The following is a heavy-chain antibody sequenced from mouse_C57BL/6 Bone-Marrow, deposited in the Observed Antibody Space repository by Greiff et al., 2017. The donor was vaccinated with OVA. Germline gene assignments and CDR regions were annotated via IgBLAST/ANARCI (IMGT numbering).Heavy chain of an antibody. Sequence: EVKLMESGPELVKPGASVKISCKASGYSFTDYNMNWVKQSNGKSLEWIGVINPNYGTTSYNQKFKGKATLTVDQSSSTAYMQLNSLTSEDSAVYYCARDYYGSHYYAMDYWGQGTSVTVSS. J-gene: IGHJ4*01. V-gene: IGHV1-39*01. D-gene: IGHD1-1*01. CDR1: GYSFTDYN. CDR2: INPNYGTT. CDR3: ARDYYGSHYYAMDY.